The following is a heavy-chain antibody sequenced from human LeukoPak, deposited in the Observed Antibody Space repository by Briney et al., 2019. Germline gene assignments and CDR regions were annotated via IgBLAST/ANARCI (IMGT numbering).Heavy chain of an antibody. CDR1: GFTFSSYW. J-gene: IGHJ4*02. CDR3: ARLYDSSGYYYTSPFDY. Sequence: PGGSLRLSCAASGFTFSSYWMSWVRQAPGKGLEWVANIKQDGSEKYYVDSVKGRFTISRDNAKNSLYLQMNSLRAEDTAVYYCARLYDSSGYYYTSPFDYWGQGTLVTVSS. CDR2: IKQDGSEK. D-gene: IGHD3-22*01. V-gene: IGHV3-7*01.